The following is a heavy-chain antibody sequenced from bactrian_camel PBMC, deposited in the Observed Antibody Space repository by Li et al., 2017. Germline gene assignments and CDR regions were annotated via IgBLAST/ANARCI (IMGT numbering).Heavy chain of an antibody. D-gene: IGHD5*01. J-gene: IGHJ4*01. CDR2: IYSGDGSA. Sequence: VQLVESGGGSVQPGGSMTLSCAVTGNGDGSGYRCTGWFRQAPGQEREGVAAIYSGDGSAIYSDSAKGRFTISLDNAEKTVVLRMNSLNPEDTAVYTCAEDQDHLGTCLRSADEYNYWGQGTQVTVS. V-gene: IGHV3S40*01. CDR3: AEDQDHLGTCLRSADEYNY. CDR1: GNGDGSGY.